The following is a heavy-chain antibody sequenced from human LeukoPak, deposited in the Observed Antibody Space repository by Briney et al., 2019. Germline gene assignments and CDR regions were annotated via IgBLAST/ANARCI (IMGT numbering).Heavy chain of an antibody. V-gene: IGHV4-34*01. J-gene: IGHJ4*02. CDR1: GGSFSDYY. Sequence: PSETLSLTCAVYGGSFSDYYWSWIRQPPGKGLEWIGEINHSGSTNYNPSLKSRVTISVDTSKNQFSLKLSSVTAADTAVYYCARGRRDGYKIRRYYFDYWGQGTLVTVSS. CDR2: INHSGST. D-gene: IGHD5-24*01. CDR3: ARGRRDGYKIRRYYFDY.